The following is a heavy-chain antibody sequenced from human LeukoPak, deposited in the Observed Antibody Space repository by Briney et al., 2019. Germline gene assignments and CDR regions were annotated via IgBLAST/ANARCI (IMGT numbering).Heavy chain of an antibody. V-gene: IGHV4-30-4*08. CDR3: ARDLDGYPFDY. J-gene: IGHJ4*02. D-gene: IGHD5-24*01. CDR1: GGSISSGDYY. Sequence: SETLSLTCTVSGGSISSGDYYWSWIRQPPGKGLEWIGYIYYSGSTYYNPSLKSRVTMSVGTSKNQFSLKLSSVTAADTAVYYCARDLDGYPFDYWGQGTLVTVSS. CDR2: IYYSGST.